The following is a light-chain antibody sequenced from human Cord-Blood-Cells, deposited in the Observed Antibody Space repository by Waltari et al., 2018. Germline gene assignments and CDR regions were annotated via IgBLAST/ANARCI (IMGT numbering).Light chain of an antibody. CDR2: RNN. V-gene: IGLV1-47*01. CDR1: SSNIGSNY. Sequence: SCSGSSSNIGSNYVYWYQQLPGTAPKLLIYRNNQRPSGVTDRFSGSKSGTSASLAISGLRSEDEADYYCAAWDDSLSGWVFGGGTKLTVL. CDR3: AAWDDSLSGWV. J-gene: IGLJ3*02.